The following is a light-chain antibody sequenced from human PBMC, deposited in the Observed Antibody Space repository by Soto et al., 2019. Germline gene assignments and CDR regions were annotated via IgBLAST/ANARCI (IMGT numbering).Light chain of an antibody. CDR2: DAS. CDR3: KQRSNWPWT. Sequence: EIVLPQSPATLSLSPGERSTLSCRASQSVSSYLAWYQQKPGQAPRLLIYDASNRATGIPARFSGSGSGTDFTLTISSLEPEEFAVYYCKQRSNWPWTVGQGTKVDI. J-gene: IGKJ1*01. V-gene: IGKV3-11*01. CDR1: QSVSSY.